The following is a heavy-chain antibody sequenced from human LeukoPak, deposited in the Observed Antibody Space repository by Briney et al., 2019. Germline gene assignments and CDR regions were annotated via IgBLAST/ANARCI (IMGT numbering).Heavy chain of an antibody. V-gene: IGHV4-4*07. D-gene: IGHD6-13*01. J-gene: IGHJ6*03. CDR1: GGSVSSSY. CDR2: IHSSSST. CDR3: AREDGSSWKYYYYYMDV. Sequence: SETLSLTCTVSGGSVSSSYWSWIRQPAGMRLEWIGRIHSSSSTNYNPSLKRRVTMSLDTSKNQFSLRLSSVTAADTAVYYCAREDGSSWKYYYYYMDVWGKGTTVTVSS.